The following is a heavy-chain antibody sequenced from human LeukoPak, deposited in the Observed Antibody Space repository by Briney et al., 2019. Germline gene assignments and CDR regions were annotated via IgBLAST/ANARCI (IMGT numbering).Heavy chain of an antibody. J-gene: IGHJ4*02. D-gene: IGHD3-22*01. CDR2: TSSGGELT. Sequence: GGSLRLSCAASGFTFSTYAMSWVRQGTGKGLEWVSSTSSGGELTFYADSVKGRFTISRDNSKNTLYLQMNSLRAEDTAVYYCAKDRPNYYHDNGHYYRRGGDCWGQGTLVTVSS. CDR3: AKDRPNYYHDNGHYYRRGGDC. V-gene: IGHV3-23*01. CDR1: GFTFSTYA.